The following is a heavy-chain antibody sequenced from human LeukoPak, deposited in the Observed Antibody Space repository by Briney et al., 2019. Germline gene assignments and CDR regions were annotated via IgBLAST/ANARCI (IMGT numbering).Heavy chain of an antibody. CDR1: GGSISSYY. J-gene: IGHJ4*02. CDR3: AREKVDMVWGVIISFCYFDY. CDR2: IYTSGST. V-gene: IGHV4-4*07. D-gene: IGHD3-10*01. Sequence: SETLSLTCTVSGGSISSYYWSWIRQPAGKGLEWIGRIYTSGSTNYNPSLKSRVTMSVDTSKNQFSLKLSSVTAADTAVYYCAREKVDMVWGVIISFCYFDYWGQGTLVTVSS.